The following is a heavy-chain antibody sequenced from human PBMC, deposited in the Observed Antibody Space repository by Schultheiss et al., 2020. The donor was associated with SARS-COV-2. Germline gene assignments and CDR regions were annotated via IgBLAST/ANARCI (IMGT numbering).Heavy chain of an antibody. CDR2: INHSGST. CDR1: GGSFSGYY. CDR3: ARVWYGDYVGVNYFDY. Sequence: ESLKISCAVYGGSFSGYYWSWIRQPPGKGLEWIGEINHSGSTNYNPSLKSRVTISVDTSKNQFSLKLSSVTAADTAVYYCARVWYGDYVGVNYFDYWGQGTLVTVSS. D-gene: IGHD4-17*01. J-gene: IGHJ4*02. V-gene: IGHV4-34*01.